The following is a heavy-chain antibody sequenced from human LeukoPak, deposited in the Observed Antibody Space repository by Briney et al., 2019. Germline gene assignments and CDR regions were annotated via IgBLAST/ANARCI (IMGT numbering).Heavy chain of an antibody. CDR2: IYYSGST. V-gene: IGHV4-39*01. CDR3: AGYIRSSSWYDY. CDR1: GDSISSSSYY. J-gene: IGHJ4*02. D-gene: IGHD6-13*01. Sequence: SETLSLTCTVSGDSISSSSYYWGWIRQPPGKGLEWIGTIYYSGSTYYNPSLKSRVTISVDTSKNQFSLKLNSVTAADTAVYYCAGYIRSSSWYDYWGQGTLVTVSS.